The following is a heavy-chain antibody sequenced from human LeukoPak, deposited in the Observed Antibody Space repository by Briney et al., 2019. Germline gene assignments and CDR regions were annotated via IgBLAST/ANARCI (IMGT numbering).Heavy chain of an antibody. CDR2: IYYSGST. CDR1: GGSISSSSYY. J-gene: IGHJ3*02. V-gene: IGHV4-39*07. CDR3: ARDDHYDILSRGVRGAFDI. D-gene: IGHD3-9*01. Sequence: TSETLSLTCTVSGGSISSSSYYWGWIRQPPGKGLEWIGSIYYSGSTYYNPSLKSRVTISVDTSKNQFSLKLSSVTAADTAVYYCARDDHYDILSRGVRGAFDIWGQGTMVTVSS.